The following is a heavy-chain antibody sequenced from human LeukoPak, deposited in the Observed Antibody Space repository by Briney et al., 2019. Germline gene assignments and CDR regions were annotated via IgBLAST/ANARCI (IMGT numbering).Heavy chain of an antibody. J-gene: IGHJ4*02. V-gene: IGHV3-15*01. CDR2: IKNKRDGGTT. Sequence: PGGSLRLSCVASGFAFSNAWMSWVRQAPGKGLEWVGRIKNKRDGGTTDYAAPVKGRFSISRDDSKTTLYLQMNSLKTEDTALYYCSTDGYSASEYWGQGTLVTVSS. CDR3: STDGYSASEY. CDR1: GFAFSNAW. D-gene: IGHD5-12*01.